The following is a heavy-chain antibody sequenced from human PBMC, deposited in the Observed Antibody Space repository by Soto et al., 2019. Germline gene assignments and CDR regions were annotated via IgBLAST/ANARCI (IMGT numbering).Heavy chain of an antibody. Sequence: QVQIQQWGAGLLKSSETLSLTCVVYDGSLTGYYWCWIRQPPGRGLEWIGEINPTGSPKYNPSLMSRVTISVDTSKHQFSMKLSSVTAADTAVFYCARSREQWLVDAFDIWGQGTMVTVSS. V-gene: IGHV4-34*01. J-gene: IGHJ3*02. D-gene: IGHD6-19*01. CDR2: INPTGSP. CDR3: ARSREQWLVDAFDI. CDR1: DGSLTGYY.